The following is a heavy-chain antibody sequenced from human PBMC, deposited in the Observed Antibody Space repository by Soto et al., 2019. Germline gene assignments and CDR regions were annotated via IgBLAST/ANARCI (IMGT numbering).Heavy chain of an antibody. D-gene: IGHD3-22*01. V-gene: IGHV3-23*01. Sequence: EVQLLESGGGLVQPGGSLRLSCAASGFTFSTYAMAWVRQAPGKGLEWVSAISGSGAGAYVADSVRGRFTISRDNSKNTLDLQMSGPRVEDTALYYCAKAFDASGYYYERAFDYWGQGTLVTVSS. CDR2: ISGSGAGA. CDR1: GFTFSTYA. CDR3: AKAFDASGYYYERAFDY. J-gene: IGHJ4*02.